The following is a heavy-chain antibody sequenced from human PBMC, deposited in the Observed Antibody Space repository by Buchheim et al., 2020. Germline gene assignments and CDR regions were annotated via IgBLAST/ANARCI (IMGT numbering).Heavy chain of an antibody. J-gene: IGHJ6*02. CDR3: ARSITMIVVVTYYYGMDV. CDR2: IKQNGSEK. D-gene: IGHD3-22*01. CDR1: GFTFSSYW. Sequence: EVQLVESGGGLVQPGGSLRLSCAASGFTFSSYWMSWVRQAPGKGLEWVANIKQNGSEKYYVDSVKGRFTISRDNAKNSRYLQMNSLRAEDTAVCYCARSITMIVVVTYYYGMDVWGQGTT. V-gene: IGHV3-7*01.